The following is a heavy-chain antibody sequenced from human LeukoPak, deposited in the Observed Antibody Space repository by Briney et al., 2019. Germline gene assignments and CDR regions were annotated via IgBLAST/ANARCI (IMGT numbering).Heavy chain of an antibody. Sequence: SETLSLTCTVSGDSISSSRHPWGWIRQPPGKGLEWIGSIYYRGSTNYNPSLKSRVTISVDMSKNQFSLKLSSVTAADTAVYYCAIFGAAPGFDYWGQGTLVTVSS. J-gene: IGHJ4*02. CDR3: AIFGAAPGFDY. V-gene: IGHV4-39*07. CDR2: IYYRGST. CDR1: GDSISSSRHP. D-gene: IGHD6-6*01.